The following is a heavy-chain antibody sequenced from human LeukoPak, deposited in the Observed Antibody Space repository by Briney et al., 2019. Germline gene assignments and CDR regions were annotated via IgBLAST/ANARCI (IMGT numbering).Heavy chain of an antibody. CDR3: AKEGYSGYYAFDI. Sequence: PGGSLRLSCAASGFIFSDHYMSWIRQAPGKGLEWVSYISTSGSYTNYADSVKGRFTISRDNAKNSLYLQMNSLRADYTAMYYCAKEGYSGYYAFDIWGQGTMVTVSS. CDR1: GFIFSDHY. CDR2: ISTSGSYT. V-gene: IGHV3-11*05. J-gene: IGHJ3*02. D-gene: IGHD5-12*01.